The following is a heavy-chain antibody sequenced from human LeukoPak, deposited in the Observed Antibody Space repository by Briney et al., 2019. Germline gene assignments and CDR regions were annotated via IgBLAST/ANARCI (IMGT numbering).Heavy chain of an antibody. CDR1: GFTFSSYG. D-gene: IGHD2-15*01. Sequence: GGSLRLSCAASGFTFSSYGMHWVRQAPGKGLEWVAFIRYDGSNNYYADSVKGRFTISRDNSKNTLYLQMNSLRAEDTAVYYCAKTAAIVVVVAANDYWGQGTLVTVSS. J-gene: IGHJ4*02. CDR3: AKTAAIVVVVAANDY. CDR2: IRYDGSNN. V-gene: IGHV3-30*02.